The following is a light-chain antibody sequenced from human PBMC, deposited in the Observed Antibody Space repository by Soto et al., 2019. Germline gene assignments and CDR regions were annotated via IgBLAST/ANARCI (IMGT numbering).Light chain of an antibody. J-gene: IGKJ2*01. CDR1: QSVSSN. Sequence: EIVMTQSPATLSVSPGERATLSCRASQSVSSNLAWYQQKPGKAPRLLISGASTRDTGIPPRCNGSGSGTEFSIPIISLLSEDFSVYYCRQYNNWPPYTFGQGTKLDIK. V-gene: IGKV3-15*01. CDR3: RQYNNWPPYT. CDR2: GAS.